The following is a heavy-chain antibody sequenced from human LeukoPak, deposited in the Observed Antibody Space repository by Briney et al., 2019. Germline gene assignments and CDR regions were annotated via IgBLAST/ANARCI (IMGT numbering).Heavy chain of an antibody. V-gene: IGHV3-30*04. CDR1: GFTFSSYA. CDR3: ARVLGYCSGGSCYPDEYYFDY. CDR2: ISYDGSNK. J-gene: IGHJ4*02. Sequence: GGSLRLSCAASGFTFSSYAMHWVRQAPGKGLEWVAVISYDGSNKYYADSVKGRFTISRDNSKNTLYLQMNSLSAEDTAVYYCARVLGYCSGGSCYPDEYYFDYWGQGTLVTVSS. D-gene: IGHD2-15*01.